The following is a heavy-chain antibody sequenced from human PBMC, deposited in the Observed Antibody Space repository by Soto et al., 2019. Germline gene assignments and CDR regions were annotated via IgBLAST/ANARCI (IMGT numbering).Heavy chain of an antibody. V-gene: IGHV4-31*03. D-gene: IGHD6-6*01. CDR2: IYDTESA. Sequence: TLSLTCHVFGGSISNVVYYWSWIRHLPGKGLEWIGYIYDTESAYYNPSLKSRVSISMDTSENHFAMRLTSVTAADSAVYYCARASSSSSAADYWGQGLQVTVS. J-gene: IGHJ4*02. CDR1: GGSISNVVYY. CDR3: ARASSSSSAADY.